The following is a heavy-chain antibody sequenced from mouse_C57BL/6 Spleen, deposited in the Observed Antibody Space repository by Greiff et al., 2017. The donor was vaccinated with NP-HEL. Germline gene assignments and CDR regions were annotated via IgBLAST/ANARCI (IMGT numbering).Heavy chain of an antibody. D-gene: IGHD2-12*01. J-gene: IGHJ4*01. V-gene: IGHV5-16*01. Sequence: DVKLMESEGGLVQPGRSMKLSCTASGFTFSDYYMAWVRQVPEKGLEWVANINYDGSSTYYLDSLKSRFIISRDNAKNILYLQMSSLKSEDTATYYCARDPYDGAMDYWGQGTSVTVSS. CDR3: ARDPYDGAMDY. CDR2: INYDGSST. CDR1: GFTFSDYY.